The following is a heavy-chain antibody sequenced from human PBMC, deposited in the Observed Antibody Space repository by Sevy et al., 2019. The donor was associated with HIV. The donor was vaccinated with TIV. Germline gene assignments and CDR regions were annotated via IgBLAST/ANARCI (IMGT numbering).Heavy chain of an antibody. CDR1: GGSLNSYY. CDR2: LFYTEST. Sequence: SETLSLTCTVSGGSLNSYYWSLIRQPPGKGLEWIGYLFYTESTNYNPSLRSRDTISVDRSKNQFSLELRSVTAADTAVYYCARDSDSGLDYWGQGTLVTVSS. D-gene: IGHD4-17*01. J-gene: IGHJ4*02. V-gene: IGHV4-59*01. CDR3: ARDSDSGLDY.